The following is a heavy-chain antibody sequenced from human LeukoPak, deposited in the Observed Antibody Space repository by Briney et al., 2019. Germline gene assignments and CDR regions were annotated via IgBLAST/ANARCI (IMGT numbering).Heavy chain of an antibody. D-gene: IGHD3-22*01. Sequence: PGGSRRLSCAASGFTFSNFGISWVRQAPGKGLEWVSAISGSGGSTYYADSVKGRFTISRGNSKNTLYLQMNSLRAEDTAVYYRAKLLYYYDSSQPYWGQGTLVTVSS. CDR1: GFTFSNFG. J-gene: IGHJ4*02. CDR2: ISGSGGST. CDR3: AKLLYYYDSSQPY. V-gene: IGHV3-23*01.